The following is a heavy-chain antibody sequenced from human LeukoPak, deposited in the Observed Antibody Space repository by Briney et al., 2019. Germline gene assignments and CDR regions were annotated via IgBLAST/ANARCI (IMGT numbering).Heavy chain of an antibody. D-gene: IGHD3-22*01. Sequence: PGGSLRLSCVASGFSFSDYAMHWVRQAPGKGLEWVAVIWYHGKNEYYSDSVKGRFTISRDNSKNTLYLQMNSLRAEDTAVYYCAKDRYYYDSSGYLDYWGQGTLVTVSS. J-gene: IGHJ4*02. CDR1: GFSFSDYA. V-gene: IGHV3-30*02. CDR2: IWYHGKNE. CDR3: AKDRYYYDSSGYLDY.